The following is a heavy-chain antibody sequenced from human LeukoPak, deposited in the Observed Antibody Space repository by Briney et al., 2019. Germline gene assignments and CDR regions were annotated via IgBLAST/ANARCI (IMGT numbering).Heavy chain of an antibody. CDR1: GFTFDDYA. J-gene: IGHJ4*02. D-gene: IGHD1-26*01. CDR3: AKEKYPEAVATVGATGGLDY. CDR2: ISWNSGSI. V-gene: IGHV3-9*01. Sequence: PGRSLRLSCAASGFTFDDYAMHWVRQAPGKGLEWVSGISWNSGSIGYADAVKGRFTISRDNAKNSLYLQMNSLRAEDTALYYCAKEKYPEAVATVGATGGLDYWGQGTLVTVSS.